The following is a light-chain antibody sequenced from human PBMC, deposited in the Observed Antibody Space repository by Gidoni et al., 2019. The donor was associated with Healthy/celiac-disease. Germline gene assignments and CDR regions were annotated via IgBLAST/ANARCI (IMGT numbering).Light chain of an antibody. V-gene: IGLV3-10*01. J-gene: IGLJ3*02. CDR1: ALSKKY. CDR2: EDS. Sequence: SYELTQPPSVSVSPGQTARITCSGDALSKKYAYWYQQKSGQAPVLVIYEDSKRPSGIPERFSGSSSGTMATLTISGAQVEDEADYYCYSTDSSGNRWVFGGGTKLTVL. CDR3: YSTDSSGNRWV.